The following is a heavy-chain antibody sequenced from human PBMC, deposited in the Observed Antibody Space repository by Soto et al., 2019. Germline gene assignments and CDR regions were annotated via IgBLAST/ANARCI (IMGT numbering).Heavy chain of an antibody. CDR2: IIPIFGTA. J-gene: IGHJ2*01. V-gene: IGHV1-69*12. CDR1: GGTFSSYA. CDR3: ARVPNMAGDPWWYFDL. Sequence: QVQPVQSGAAVKKPGSSVKVSCKASGGTFSSYAISWVRQAPGQGLEWMGGIIPIFGTANYAQKFQGRVTTTADESTSTAYMELSSLRSEDTAVYYCARVPNMAGDPWWYFDLWGRGTLVTVSS. D-gene: IGHD6-19*01.